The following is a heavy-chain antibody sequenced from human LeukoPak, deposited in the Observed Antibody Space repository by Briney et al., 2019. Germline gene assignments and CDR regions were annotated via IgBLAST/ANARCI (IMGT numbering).Heavy chain of an antibody. D-gene: IGHD6-19*01. V-gene: IGHV3-48*01. J-gene: IGHJ3*02. Sequence: GGSLRLSCAASGFTFSSYSMNWVRQAPGKGLEWVSYVSSSSTIYYADSVKGRFTISRDNSKNTLYLQMNSLRAEDTAVYYCAKDSAFRAVAADAFDIWGQGTMVTASS. CDR3: AKDSAFRAVAADAFDI. CDR2: VSSSSTI. CDR1: GFTFSSYS.